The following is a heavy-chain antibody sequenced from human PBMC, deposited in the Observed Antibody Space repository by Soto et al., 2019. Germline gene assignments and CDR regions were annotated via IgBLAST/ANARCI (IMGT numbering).Heavy chain of an antibody. Sequence: QVPLVQSGAEVKKPGASVKVSCKASGYTFTSYAMHWVRQAPGQRLERMGWINAGNGNTKYSQKFQGRVTITRDTAASTAYMELSSLRSEDTAVYYCASNYDTKGSAFDIWGQGTMVTVSS. J-gene: IGHJ3*02. D-gene: IGHD3-9*01. CDR3: ASNYDTKGSAFDI. V-gene: IGHV1-3*01. CDR2: INAGNGNT. CDR1: GYTFTSYA.